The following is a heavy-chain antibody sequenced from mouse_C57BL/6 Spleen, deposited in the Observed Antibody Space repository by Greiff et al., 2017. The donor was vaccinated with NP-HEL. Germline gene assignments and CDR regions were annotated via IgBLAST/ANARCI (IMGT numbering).Heavy chain of an antibody. V-gene: IGHV1-81*01. CDR3: ARGGPNYFDY. D-gene: IGHD3-3*01. CDR1: GYTFTSYG. Sequence: VKLQESGAELARPGASVKLSCKASGYTFTSYGISWVKQRTGQGLEWIGEIYPRSGNTYYNEKFKGKATLTADKSSSTAYMELRSLTSEDSAVYFCARGGPNYFDYWGQGTTLTVSS. CDR2: IYPRSGNT. J-gene: IGHJ2*01.